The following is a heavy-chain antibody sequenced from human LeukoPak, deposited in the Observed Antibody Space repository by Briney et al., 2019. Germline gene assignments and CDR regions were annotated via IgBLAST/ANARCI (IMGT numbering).Heavy chain of an antibody. CDR3: ARESPPSYYDYVWGSYRYTDYFDY. D-gene: IGHD3-16*02. V-gene: IGHV1-69*06. Sequence: PVKVSCKASGGTFSSYAISWVRQAPGQGLEWMGGIIPIFGTANYAQKFQGRVTITADKSTSTAYMELSSLRSEDTAVYYCARESPPSYYDYVWGSYRYTDYFDYWGQGTLVTVSS. CDR1: GGTFSSYA. CDR2: IIPIFGTA. J-gene: IGHJ4*02.